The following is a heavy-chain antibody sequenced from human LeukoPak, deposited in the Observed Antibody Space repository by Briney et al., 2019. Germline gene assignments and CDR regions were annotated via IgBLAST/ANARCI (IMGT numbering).Heavy chain of an antibody. Sequence: GASVKVSCKASGYTFTGYYMHWVRQAPGQGLEWMGIINPSGGSTSYAQKFQGRVTMTRDTSTSTVYMELSSLRSEDTAVYYCARSPLSDYGMDVWGQGTTVTVSS. CDR1: GYTFTGYY. J-gene: IGHJ6*02. V-gene: IGHV1-46*01. CDR3: ARSPLSDYGMDV. CDR2: INPSGGST.